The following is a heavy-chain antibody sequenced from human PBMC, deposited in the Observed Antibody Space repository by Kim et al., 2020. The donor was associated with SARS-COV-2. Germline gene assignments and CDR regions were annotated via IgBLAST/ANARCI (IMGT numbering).Heavy chain of an antibody. Sequence: YADSVKGRFTISRDNSKNTLYLQMNSLRAEDTAVYYCAKDGYRANYFFDYWGQGTLVTVSS. J-gene: IGHJ4*02. D-gene: IGHD2-2*02. CDR3: AKDGYRANYFFDY. V-gene: IGHV3-30*02.